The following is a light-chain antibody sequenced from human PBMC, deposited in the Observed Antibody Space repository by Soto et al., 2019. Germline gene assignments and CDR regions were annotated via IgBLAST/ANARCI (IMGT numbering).Light chain of an antibody. CDR3: QQYNSFPTT. Sequence: DIQMTQSPSSVSASVGDRVTITCRASERIGSWLAWYQQKPEKAPKLLIYTASSLQSGVPSRFSGSGSETDFTLTISSLQPEDFATYYCQQYNSFPTTFGQGTKLEIK. CDR1: ERIGSW. V-gene: IGKV1D-16*01. CDR2: TAS. J-gene: IGKJ5*01.